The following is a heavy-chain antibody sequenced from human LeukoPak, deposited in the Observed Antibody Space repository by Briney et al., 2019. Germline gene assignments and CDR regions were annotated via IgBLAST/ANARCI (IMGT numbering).Heavy chain of an antibody. D-gene: IGHD6-13*01. V-gene: IGHV3-30*02. CDR3: ARGVSWLDY. Sequence: PGGSLKLSCAASGFTFSTYGMHWVRQAPGKGLEWVAFIRYDGNNKYYADFVKGRFTISRDNSKNTLYLHMNSLRTEDTAVYYCARGVSWLDYWGQGTLVTVSS. J-gene: IGHJ4*02. CDR2: IRYDGNNK. CDR1: GFTFSTYG.